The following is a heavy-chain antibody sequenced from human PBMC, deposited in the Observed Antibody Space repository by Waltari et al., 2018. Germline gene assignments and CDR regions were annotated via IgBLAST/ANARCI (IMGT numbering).Heavy chain of an antibody. CDR2: IYYSGST. CDR1: GGSISSYY. D-gene: IGHD4-4*01. V-gene: IGHV4-59*01. CDR3: ARTYSNYEYYYYYMDV. J-gene: IGHJ6*03. Sequence: QLQLQESGPGLVKPSETLSLTCTVSGGSISSYYWSWIRQPPGKGLEWIGYIYYSGSTNYNPSLKSRVTISVDTSKNQFSLKLSSVTAADTAVYYCARTYSNYEYYYYYMDVWGKGTTVTVSS.